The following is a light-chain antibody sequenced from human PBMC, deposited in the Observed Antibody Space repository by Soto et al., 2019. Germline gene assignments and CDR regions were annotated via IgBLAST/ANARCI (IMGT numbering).Light chain of an antibody. J-gene: IGKJ5*01. CDR2: AAS. Sequence: DIQLTQSPSFLSASVGDRVTITCRASQGISSYLVWYQQKPGKAPKLLIYAASTLQSVVPSRFSGSGSATEFTLTISSLQPEDFATYYCQQLNSYPPTFGQGTRLEIK. CDR1: QGISSY. V-gene: IGKV1-9*01. CDR3: QQLNSYPPT.